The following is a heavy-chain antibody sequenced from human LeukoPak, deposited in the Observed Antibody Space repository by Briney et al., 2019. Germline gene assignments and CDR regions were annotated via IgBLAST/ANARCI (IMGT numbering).Heavy chain of an antibody. J-gene: IGHJ6*04. CDR1: GFTFSSYE. D-gene: IGHD2-21*01. Sequence: GGSLRLSCAASGFTFSSYEMNWVRQAPGKGLEWVSCISSSGSTIYYADSVKGRFTISRDNAKNSLYLQMNSLRAEDTAVYYCAREGGDRGYYYYGMDVWGKGTTVTVSS. CDR3: AREGGDRGYYYYGMDV. CDR2: ISSSGSTI. V-gene: IGHV3-48*03.